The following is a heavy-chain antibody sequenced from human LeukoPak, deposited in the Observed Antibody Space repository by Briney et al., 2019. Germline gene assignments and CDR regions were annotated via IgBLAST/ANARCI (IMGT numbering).Heavy chain of an antibody. V-gene: IGHV3-7*03. CDR3: ARLMGATTSDY. Sequence: GGSLRLSCAASGFIFSNYWMSWVRQAPGKGLEWVANIKQDGSERYYVDSVKGRFTISRDNAKNSLYLQIDSLRAEDTAVHYCARLMGATTSDYWGQGTLVTVSS. D-gene: IGHD1-26*01. CDR1: GFIFSNYW. CDR2: IKQDGSER. J-gene: IGHJ4*02.